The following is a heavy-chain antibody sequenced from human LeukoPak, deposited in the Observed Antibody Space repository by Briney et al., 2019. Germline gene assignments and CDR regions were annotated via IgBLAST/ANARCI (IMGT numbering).Heavy chain of an antibody. CDR1: GGPFSGYY. Sequence: SETLSLTCAVYGGPFSGYYWNWIRQPPGKGLEWIGSIYYSGSTYYNPSLKSRVTISVDTSKNQFSLKLSSVTAADTAVYYCAGDGYNGGYFDYWGQGTLVTVSS. CDR3: AGDGYNGGYFDY. CDR2: IYYSGST. J-gene: IGHJ4*02. D-gene: IGHD5-24*01. V-gene: IGHV4-34*01.